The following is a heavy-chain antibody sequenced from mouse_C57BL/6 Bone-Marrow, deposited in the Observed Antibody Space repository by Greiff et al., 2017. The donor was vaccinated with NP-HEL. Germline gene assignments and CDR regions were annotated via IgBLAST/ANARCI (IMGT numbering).Heavy chain of an antibody. Sequence: SGAALVHPVASLTLSCHSSVYAFPSSDLSLVPHTPLHWLALVAAINSDGGSTYYPDTMESRFIISRDNTKKTLYLQMSSLRSEDTALYYCARRGSYPYWYFDVWGTGTTVTVSS. CDR2: INSDGGST. D-gene: IGHD2-12*01. V-gene: IGHV5-2*03. J-gene: IGHJ1*03. CDR1: VYAFPSSD. CDR3: ARRGSYPYWYFDV.